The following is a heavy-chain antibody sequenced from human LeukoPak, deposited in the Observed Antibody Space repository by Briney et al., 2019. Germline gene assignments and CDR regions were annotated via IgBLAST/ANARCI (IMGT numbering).Heavy chain of an antibody. CDR3: ARAPDYYDSSGYYSYYFDY. J-gene: IGHJ4*02. D-gene: IGHD3-22*01. V-gene: IGHV4-59*01. CDR2: IYYTGST. CDR1: GGSINSYY. Sequence: SETLSLTCTVSGGSINSYYWSWIRQPPGKGLEWTGYIYYTGSTNYNPSLKSRVTISVDTSKNQFSLKLSSVTAADTAVYYCARAPDYYDSSGYYSYYFDYWGQGTLVTVSS.